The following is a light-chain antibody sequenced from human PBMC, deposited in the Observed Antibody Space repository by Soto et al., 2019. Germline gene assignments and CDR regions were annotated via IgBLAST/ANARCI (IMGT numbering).Light chain of an antibody. CDR3: SSYAGSSNV. J-gene: IGLJ1*01. V-gene: IGLV2-14*01. CDR1: NTDVGGYDR. Sequence: SALTQPASVSGSPGQSITISCTGTNTDVGGYDRVSWYQHHPGKAPKMLIFEVFNRPSGISDRFSGSKSGDTASLTISGLQAEDEADYYCSSYAGSSNVFGTGTKVTVL. CDR2: EVF.